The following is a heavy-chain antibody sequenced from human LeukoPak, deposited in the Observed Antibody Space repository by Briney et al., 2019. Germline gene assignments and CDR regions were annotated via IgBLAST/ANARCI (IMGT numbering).Heavy chain of an antibody. CDR3: AREPSRRYCSSTSCYVS. D-gene: IGHD2-2*01. V-gene: IGHV4-34*12. CDR1: GVTFSGYY. CDR2: IIHSGST. J-gene: IGHJ5*02. Sequence: SETLSLTCAVYGVTFSGYYWSWIRQPPGKGLEWIGEIIHSGSTNYNPSLKSRVTISVDTSKNQFSLKLRSVTAADTAVYYCAREPSRRYCSSTSCYVSWGQGTLVTVSS.